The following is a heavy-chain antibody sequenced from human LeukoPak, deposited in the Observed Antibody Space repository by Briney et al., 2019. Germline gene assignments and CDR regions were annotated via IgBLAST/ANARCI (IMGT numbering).Heavy chain of an antibody. J-gene: IGHJ4*02. CDR3: ARGIEAGVDY. CDR1: GYTLNNYD. CDR2: MSPRSGYT. V-gene: IGHV1-8*02. Sequence: ASLRLSCTTSGYTLNNYDHIWVRQATGKGLEWLGWMSPRSGYTGYAQNLQGRLTMTRDIYITTAYVELSSLRSEDAAVYYCARGIEAGVDYWGQGTLVTFPS. D-gene: IGHD6-25*01.